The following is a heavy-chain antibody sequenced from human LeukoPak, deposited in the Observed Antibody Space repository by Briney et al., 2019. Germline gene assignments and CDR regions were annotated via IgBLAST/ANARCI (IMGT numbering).Heavy chain of an antibody. J-gene: IGHJ4*02. V-gene: IGHV4-34*01. CDR1: GGSFSGYY. CDR2: INHSGST. CDR3: ARYSGYAGHIDY. Sequence: PSETLSLTCAVYGGSFSGYYWSWIRQPPGKGLEWIGEINHSGSTNYNPSLKSRVTISVDTSKSQFSLKLSSVTAADTAVYYCARYSGYAGHIDYWGQGTLVTVSS. D-gene: IGHD5-12*01.